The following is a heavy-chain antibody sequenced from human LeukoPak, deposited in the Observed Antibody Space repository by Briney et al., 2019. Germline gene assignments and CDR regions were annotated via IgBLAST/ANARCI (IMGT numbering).Heavy chain of an antibody. CDR3: AKGGRVVVISYFDY. J-gene: IGHJ4*02. V-gene: IGHV3-30*02. D-gene: IGHD3-22*01. CDR1: GFTFSSYG. Sequence: PGGSLRLSCAASGFTFSSYGMHWVRQAPGKGLEWVAFIRYDGSNKYYADSVKGRFTISRDNSKNTLYLQMNSLRAEDTAVYYCAKGGRVVVISYFDYWGQGTLVTVSS. CDR2: IRYDGSNK.